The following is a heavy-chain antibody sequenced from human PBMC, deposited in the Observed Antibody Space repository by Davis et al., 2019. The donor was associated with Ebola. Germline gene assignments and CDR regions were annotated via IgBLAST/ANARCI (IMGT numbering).Heavy chain of an antibody. CDR3: AASGGSTSYDIFLAF. D-gene: IGHD6-13*01. Sequence: MPSETLSLTCSVSGDSMSTSAYYWSWIRQLPGKGLEWIGYIYNNGNSNYNPSLNSRVSITIDTSKNKFSLKLSSVTAADTAVYFCAASGGSTSYDIFLAFWGQGTLVTVSS. V-gene: IGHV4-31*03. J-gene: IGHJ4*02. CDR1: GDSMSTSAYY. CDR2: IYNNGNS.